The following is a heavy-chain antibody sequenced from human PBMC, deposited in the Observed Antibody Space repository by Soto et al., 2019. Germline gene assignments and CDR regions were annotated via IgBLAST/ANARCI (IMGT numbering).Heavy chain of an antibody. CDR1: GVPFGDSG. CDR2: IRPKDYGEAT. V-gene: IGHV3-49*03. J-gene: IGHJ4*02. Sequence: GGSLRLSCKTFGVPFGDSGMSWFRQAPGNGLDWVGVIRPKDYGEATEYAASVKGRFTISRDDSDRIVYLQMNSLTSGDTAIYYCSRSTTVTRKSDYWGQGA. D-gene: IGHD4-17*01. CDR3: SRSTTVTRKSDY.